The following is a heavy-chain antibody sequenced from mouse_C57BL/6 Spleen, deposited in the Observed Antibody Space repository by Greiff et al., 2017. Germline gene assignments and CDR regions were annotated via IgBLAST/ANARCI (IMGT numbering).Heavy chain of an antibody. Sequence: VQLKQSGPGLVKPSQSLSLTCSVTGYSITSGYYWNWIRQFPGNKLEWMGYISYDGSNNYNPSFKNRISITRDTSKNQFVLKLNSVTTEDTATDYCARDRGDYDSSEDWDFDGWGTGTTVTVSS. D-gene: IGHD1-1*01. CDR2: ISYDGSN. CDR3: ARDRGDYDSSEDWDFDG. V-gene: IGHV3-6*01. CDR1: GYSITSGYY. J-gene: IGHJ1*03.